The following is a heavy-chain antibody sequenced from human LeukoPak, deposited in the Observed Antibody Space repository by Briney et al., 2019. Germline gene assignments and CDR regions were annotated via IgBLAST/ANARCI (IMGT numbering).Heavy chain of an antibody. CDR3: ARVDYYDSSLWFDP. D-gene: IGHD3-22*01. CDR2: INPNSGGT. CDR1: GYTFTGYY. V-gene: IGHV1-2*02. Sequence: ASVKVSCKASGYTFTGYYMHWVRQAPGQGLEWMGWINPNSGGTNYAQKFQGRVTMTRDTSISTAYMELSRLRSDDTAVYYCARVDYYDSSLWFDPWGQGTLVTVSS. J-gene: IGHJ5*02.